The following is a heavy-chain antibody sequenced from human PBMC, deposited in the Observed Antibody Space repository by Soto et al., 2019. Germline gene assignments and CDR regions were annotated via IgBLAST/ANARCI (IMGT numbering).Heavy chain of an antibody. Sequence: SETLSLTCTVSGGSISSYYRSWIRQAPGKGLEWIGYIYYSGSTNYNHSLKSRVTISLDTSKNQFSLKLSSVTAADTAVYYCARDHDANSNRGPEWCSFDIWGQGTMVTVSS. V-gene: IGHV4-59*01. D-gene: IGHD2-15*01. J-gene: IGHJ3*02. CDR1: GGSISSYY. CDR3: ARDHDANSNRGPEWCSFDI. CDR2: IYYSGST.